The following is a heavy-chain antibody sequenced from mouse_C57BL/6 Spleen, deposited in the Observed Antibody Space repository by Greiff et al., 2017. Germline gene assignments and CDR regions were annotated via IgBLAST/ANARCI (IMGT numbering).Heavy chain of an antibody. CDR2: INPSNGGT. V-gene: IGHV1-53*01. CDR1: GYTFTSYW. Sequence: VQLQQPGTELVKPGASGYTFTSYWMHWVKQRPGHGLEWIGNINPSNGGTNYNDKFKSKATLTVDKSTSTAYMQLSSMTSEASAVYYCARPTTVGPRSYFDYWGQGTTLTVSA. D-gene: IGHD1-1*01. CDR3: ARPTTVGPRSYFDY. J-gene: IGHJ2*01.